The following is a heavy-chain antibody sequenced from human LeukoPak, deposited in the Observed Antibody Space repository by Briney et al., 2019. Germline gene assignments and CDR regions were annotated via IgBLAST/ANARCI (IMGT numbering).Heavy chain of an antibody. V-gene: IGHV1-8*01. CDR3: ASLTRDLPYYYYGMDV. CDR2: MNTNSGNT. CDR1: GYTFTSYD. D-gene: IGHD4-11*01. J-gene: IGHJ6*02. Sequence: ASVKVSCKASGYTFTSYDINWVRQATGQGLEWMGWMNTNSGNTGYAQKFQGRVTMTRNTSISTAYMELSSLRSEDTAVYYCASLTRDLPYYYYGMDVWGQGTTVTVSS.